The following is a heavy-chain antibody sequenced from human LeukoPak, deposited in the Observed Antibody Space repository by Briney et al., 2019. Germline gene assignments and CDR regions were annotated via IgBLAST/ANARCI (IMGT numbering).Heavy chain of an antibody. Sequence: TGGSLRLSCAASGFTFSGSAMTWVRQAPGKGLEWVSSISDNGDSTYYADSVKGRFTISRDNSKNTLYLQMNSLRAEDTAVYYCAKDLGATDAFDIWGQGTMVTVSS. J-gene: IGHJ3*02. V-gene: IGHV3-23*01. CDR3: AKDLGATDAFDI. D-gene: IGHD1-26*01. CDR1: GFTFSGSA. CDR2: ISDNGDST.